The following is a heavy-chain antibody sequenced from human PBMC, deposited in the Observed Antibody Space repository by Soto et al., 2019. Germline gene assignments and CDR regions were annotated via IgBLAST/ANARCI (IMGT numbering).Heavy chain of an antibody. CDR2: IGGRGGNA. CDR1: GFSFIDYA. J-gene: IGHJ5*02. D-gene: IGHD2-21*02. Sequence: GGSLRLSCAASGFSFIDYAINWVRQVPGRGLEYVAGIGGRGGNAFYADSMKDRFSISRDNSKNTVYLHMHNLRVDDSAMYYCAKARHSGDFAGSYDSWGQGTLVTVSS. V-gene: IGHV3-23*01. CDR3: AKARHSGDFAGSYDS.